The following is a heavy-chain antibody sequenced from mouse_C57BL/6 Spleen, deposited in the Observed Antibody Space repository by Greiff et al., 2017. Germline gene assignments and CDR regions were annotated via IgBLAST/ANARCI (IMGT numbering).Heavy chain of an antibody. Sequence: QVQPQQSGAELVKPGASVKISCKASGYAFSSYWMNWVKQRPGKGLEWIGQIYPGDGDTNYNGKFKGKATLTVEKSSSPAYMQLSSLTSEDSAVYFYARRRGYGSSYDFDYWGQGTTRTVSS. V-gene: IGHV1-80*01. CDR2: IYPGDGDT. CDR3: ARRRGYGSSYDFDY. CDR1: GYAFSSYW. D-gene: IGHD1-1*01. J-gene: IGHJ2*01.